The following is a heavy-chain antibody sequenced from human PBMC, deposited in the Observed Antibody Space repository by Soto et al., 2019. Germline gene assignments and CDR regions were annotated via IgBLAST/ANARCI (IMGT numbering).Heavy chain of an antibody. D-gene: IGHD5-12*01. Sequence: GGSLRLSCAASGFTFSSYAMSWVRQAPGKGLEWVSAISGSGGSTYYADSVKGRFTISRDNSKNTLYLQMNSLRAEDTAVYYCAKPWEGLHRYYYGMDVWGQGTTVTVSS. CDR2: ISGSGGST. V-gene: IGHV3-23*01. J-gene: IGHJ6*02. CDR3: AKPWEGLHRYYYGMDV. CDR1: GFTFSSYA.